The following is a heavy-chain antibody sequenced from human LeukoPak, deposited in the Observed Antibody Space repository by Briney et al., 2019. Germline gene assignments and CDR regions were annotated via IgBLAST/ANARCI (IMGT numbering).Heavy chain of an antibody. J-gene: IGHJ1*01. V-gene: IGHV3-74*01. D-gene: IGHD3-22*01. CDR3: ARDSPGYYDSSGYHNAEYFQH. CDR1: GFTFSSYW. CDR2: INSDGRST. Sequence: GGSLRLFCAASGFTFSSYWMHWVRQAPGKGLVWVSRINSDGRSTNYADSVEGRYTTSRDNAKNTLYLQMNSLIAEDTAVYYCARDSPGYYDSSGYHNAEYFQHWGQGTLVTVSS.